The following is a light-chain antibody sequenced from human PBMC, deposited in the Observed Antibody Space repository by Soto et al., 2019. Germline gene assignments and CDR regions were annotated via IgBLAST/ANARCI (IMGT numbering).Light chain of an antibody. J-gene: IGKJ4*01. CDR3: QQYYSTFLT. V-gene: IGKV4-1*01. CDR1: QSVLYSSNNKNY. CDR2: WAS. Sequence: DIVMTQSPDSLAVSLGERATINCKSSQSVLYSSNNKNYLAWYQQKPGQPPKLLIYWASTRESGVPDRFSGSGSGTDFTLTISSLQAEDVAVSYCQQYYSTFLTFGGGTKVEIK.